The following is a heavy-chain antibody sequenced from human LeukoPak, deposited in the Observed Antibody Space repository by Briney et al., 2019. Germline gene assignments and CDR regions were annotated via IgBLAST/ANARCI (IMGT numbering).Heavy chain of an antibody. V-gene: IGHV1-18*01. CDR1: GYTFTSYG. CDR2: ISAYNGNA. CDR3: ARRLMAPLAEDNWFDP. Sequence: ASVKVSCKASGYTFTSYGIIWVRQAPGQGLEWMGWISAYNGNANYAQKFQGRVTMTTDTSTTTAYMELRSLRSDDTAVYYCARRLMAPLAEDNWFDPWGQGTLVTVSS. D-gene: IGHD2-8*01. J-gene: IGHJ5*02.